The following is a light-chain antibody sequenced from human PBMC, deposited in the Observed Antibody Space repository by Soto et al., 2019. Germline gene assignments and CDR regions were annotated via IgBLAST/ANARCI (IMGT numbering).Light chain of an antibody. J-gene: IGKJ1*01. CDR3: QQYSNFWT. CDR1: QTISSS. V-gene: IGKV1-5*03. Sequence: IQMTQSPSTLSASVGARVTITCRASQTISSSLAWYQQKPGKAPNILIYKASSLESGVPSRFSGSGSGTAFTGTISSVQPAEFETYYCQQYSNFWTFGQGTKVEIK. CDR2: KAS.